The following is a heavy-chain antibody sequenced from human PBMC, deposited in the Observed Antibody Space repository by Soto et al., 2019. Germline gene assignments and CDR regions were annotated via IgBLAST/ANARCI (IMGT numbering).Heavy chain of an antibody. CDR3: ARAMGATTPFDY. D-gene: IGHD1-26*01. V-gene: IGHV3-33*08. CDR1: GFTFSSYG. J-gene: IGHJ4*02. Sequence: PGGSLRLSCAASGFTFSSYGMHWVRQAPGKGLEWVAVIWFDGSNKYYADSVKGRFTISRDNSNNTLFLQMNSLRAEDTAVYYCARAMGATTPFDYWGQGTVVTVSS. CDR2: IWFDGSNK.